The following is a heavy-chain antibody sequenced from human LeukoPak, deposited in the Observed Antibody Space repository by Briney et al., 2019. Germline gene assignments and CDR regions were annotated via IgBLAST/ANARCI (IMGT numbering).Heavy chain of an antibody. D-gene: IGHD6-13*01. Sequence: GGSLRLSCAASGFTFSSYAMSWVRQAPGKGLEWVSIIRESGDTTFYADSVKGRFTISRDNSRNTLFLQMNSLRAEDTAVYYCAKDSRAAAGQDAFDIWGQGTMVTVSS. CDR2: IRESGDTT. V-gene: IGHV3-23*01. J-gene: IGHJ3*02. CDR3: AKDSRAAAGQDAFDI. CDR1: GFTFSSYA.